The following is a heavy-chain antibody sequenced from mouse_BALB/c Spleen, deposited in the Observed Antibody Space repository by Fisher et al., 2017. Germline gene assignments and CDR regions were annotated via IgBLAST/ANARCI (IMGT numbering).Heavy chain of an antibody. CDR3: ARAGLLLRLDSPMDY. V-gene: IGHV1-26*01. Sequence: KFKGKATLTVDKSSSTAYTELRSLTSEDSAVYYCARAGLLLRLDSPMDYWGQGTSVTVSS. D-gene: IGHD1-1*01. J-gene: IGHJ4*01.